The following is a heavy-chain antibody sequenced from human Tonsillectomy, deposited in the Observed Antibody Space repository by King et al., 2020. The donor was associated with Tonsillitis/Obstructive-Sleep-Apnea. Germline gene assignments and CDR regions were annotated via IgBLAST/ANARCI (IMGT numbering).Heavy chain of an antibody. V-gene: IGHV5-51*01. Sequence: VQLVESGAEVKKPGESLKISCKGSGYSFTSYWIGWVRQMPGKGLEWMGIIYPGDSDTRYSPSFQAQVIISVDKSFSTAYLQWSSLKASDTAIYYCVRQYRSSQESDYWGQGTLVTVSS. CDR3: VRQYRSSQESDY. D-gene: IGHD6-6*01. CDR2: IYPGDSDT. CDR1: GYSFTSYW. J-gene: IGHJ4*02.